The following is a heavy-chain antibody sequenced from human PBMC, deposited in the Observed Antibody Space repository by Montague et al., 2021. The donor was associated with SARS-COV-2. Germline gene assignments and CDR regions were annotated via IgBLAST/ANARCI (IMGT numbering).Heavy chain of an antibody. J-gene: IGHJ4*02. D-gene: IGHD4-17*01. V-gene: IGHV4-61*02. Sequence: TLSLTCTDSGGSISSGYYYWSWIRQPPGKGLEWIGLIYSSGNTXYNPSLKSRVTISVDTSKNQFSLKLSSVTAADTAVYYCARLYTVTYYFDYWGQGTLVTVSS. CDR3: ARLYTVTYYFDY. CDR2: IYSSGNT. CDR1: GGSISSGYYY.